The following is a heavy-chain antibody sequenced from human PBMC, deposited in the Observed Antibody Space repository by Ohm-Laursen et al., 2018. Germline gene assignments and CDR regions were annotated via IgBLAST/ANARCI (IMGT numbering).Heavy chain of an antibody. D-gene: IGHD6-19*01. CDR3: AKVEVAGTKWELLGFDY. V-gene: IGHV3-30*18. J-gene: IGHJ4*02. CDR2: ISYDGSNK. CDR1: GFTFSSYG. Sequence: SLRLSCAASGFTFSSYGMHWVRLAPGKGLEWVAVISYDGSNKYYADSVKGRFTISRDNSKNTLYLQMNSLRAEDTAVYYCAKVEVAGTKWELLGFDYWGQGTLVTVSS.